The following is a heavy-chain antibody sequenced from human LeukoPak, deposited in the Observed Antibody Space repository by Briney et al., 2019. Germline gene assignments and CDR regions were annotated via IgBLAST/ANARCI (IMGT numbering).Heavy chain of an antibody. D-gene: IGHD1-26*01. J-gene: IGHJ4*02. CDR1: GFTFSSYA. CDR2: ISGSGGST. Sequence: GGSLRLSCAASGFTFSSYAMSWVRQAPGKGLEWVSAISGSGGSTYYADSVKGRFTISRDNSKNTLYLQMNSLRAEDTAVYYCAKCVSGLLIGTLGLDYWGQGTLVTVSS. V-gene: IGHV3-23*01. CDR3: AKCVSGLLIGTLGLDY.